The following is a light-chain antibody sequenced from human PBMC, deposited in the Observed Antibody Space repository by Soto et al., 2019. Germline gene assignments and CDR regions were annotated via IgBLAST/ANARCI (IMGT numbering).Light chain of an antibody. J-gene: IGKJ3*01. CDR2: AAS. CDR3: QQSYSTPRDT. Sequence: DIQMTQSPSSLSASVGERVTITCRASQSISSYLNWYQQKPGKAPKLLIYAASSLQSGVPSRFSGSGSGTDFTLTISSLQPEDFATYYCQQSYSTPRDTFGPGTKVDIK. V-gene: IGKV1-39*01. CDR1: QSISSY.